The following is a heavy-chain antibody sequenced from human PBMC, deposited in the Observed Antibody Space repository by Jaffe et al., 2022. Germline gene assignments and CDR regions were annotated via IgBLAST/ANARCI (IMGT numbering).Heavy chain of an antibody. Sequence: QVQLQESGPGLVKPSETLSLTCAVSGYSISSGYYWGWIRQPPGKGLEWIGSIYHSGSTYYNPSLKSRVTISVDTSKNQFSLKLSSVTAADTAVYYCARRINHGSGSYLSWFDPWGQGTLVTVSS. J-gene: IGHJ5*02. D-gene: IGHD3-10*01. CDR1: GYSISSGYY. V-gene: IGHV4-38-2*01. CDR3: ARRINHGSGSYLSWFDP. CDR2: IYHSGST.